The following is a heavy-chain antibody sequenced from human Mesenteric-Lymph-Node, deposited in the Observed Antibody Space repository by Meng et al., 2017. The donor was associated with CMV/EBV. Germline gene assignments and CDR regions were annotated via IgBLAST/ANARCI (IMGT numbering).Heavy chain of an antibody. CDR1: GGSISSYY. Sequence: GSLRLSCTVSGGSISSYYWSWIRQPPGKGLEWIGYIYYSGSTNYNPSLKSRVTISVDTSKNQFSLKLSSVTAADTAVYYCASHGMVYAHLDYWGQGTLVTVSS. V-gene: IGHV4-59*08. J-gene: IGHJ4*02. CDR2: IYYSGST. CDR3: ASHGMVYAHLDY. D-gene: IGHD2-8*01.